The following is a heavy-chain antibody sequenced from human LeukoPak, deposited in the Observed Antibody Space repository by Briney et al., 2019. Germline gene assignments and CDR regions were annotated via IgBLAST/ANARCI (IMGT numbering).Heavy chain of an antibody. Sequence: SETLSLTCTVSGGSISSYYWSWIRQPPGKGPEWIGYIYYSGSTNYNPSLKSRVTISVDTSKNQFSLKLSSVTAADTAVYYCASSGAPSYYYGSGSYYPFDYWGQGTLVTVSS. CDR1: GGSISSYY. V-gene: IGHV4-59*01. CDR2: IYYSGST. J-gene: IGHJ4*02. CDR3: ASSGAPSYYYGSGSYYPFDY. D-gene: IGHD3-10*01.